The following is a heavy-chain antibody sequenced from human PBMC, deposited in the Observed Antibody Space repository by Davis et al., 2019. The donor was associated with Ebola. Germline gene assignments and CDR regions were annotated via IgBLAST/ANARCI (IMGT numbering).Heavy chain of an antibody. CDR3: ARSNYEFWSGYYWDYYYGMDV. CDR2: INPNSGGT. D-gene: IGHD3-3*01. CDR1: VYTFTGYF. Sequence: ASVKVSCMASVYTFTGYFLHWVRQAPGQGLEWMGWINPNSGGTHYAQKFQGWVTMTRDTSISTVYMELSRLRSDDTAVYYCARSNYEFWSGYYWDYYYGMDVWGQGTTVTVSS. V-gene: IGHV1-2*04. J-gene: IGHJ6*02.